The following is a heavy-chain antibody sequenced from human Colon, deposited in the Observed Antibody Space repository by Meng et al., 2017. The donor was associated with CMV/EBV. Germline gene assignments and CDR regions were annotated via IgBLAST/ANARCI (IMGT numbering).Heavy chain of an antibody. J-gene: IGHJ4*02. CDR1: GYTFTDSY. CDR3: ARPLRYCSGGSCAAYGY. Sequence: ASVKVSCKSSGYTFTDSYIHWVRQAPGQGLELMGWINPNSGATKYAQMFQGRVTLTRDTSISTAYMELSRLRSDDTAVYYCARPLRYCSGGSCAAYGYWGQGTLVTVSS. CDR2: INPNSGAT. V-gene: IGHV1-2*02. D-gene: IGHD2-15*01.